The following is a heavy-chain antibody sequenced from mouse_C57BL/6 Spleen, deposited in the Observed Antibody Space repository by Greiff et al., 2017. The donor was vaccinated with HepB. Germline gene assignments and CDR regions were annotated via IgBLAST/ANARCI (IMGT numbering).Heavy chain of an antibody. J-gene: IGHJ2*01. CDR3: TRDSSTVVAHYFDY. CDR2: ISSGGDYI. V-gene: IGHV5-9-1*02. Sequence: EVQLVESGEGLVKPGGSLKLSCAASGFTFSSYAMSWVRQTPEKRLEWVAYISSGGDYIYYADTVKGRFTISRDNARNTLYLQMSSLKSEDTAMYYCTRDSSTVVAHYFDYWGQGTTLTVSS. D-gene: IGHD1-1*01. CDR1: GFTFSSYA.